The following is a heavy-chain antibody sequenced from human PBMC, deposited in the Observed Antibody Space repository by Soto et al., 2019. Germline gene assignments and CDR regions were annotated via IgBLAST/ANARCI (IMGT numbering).Heavy chain of an antibody. Sequence: PGGSLRLSCAASGFTFSSYSMNWVRQAPGKGLEWVSSISSSSSYIYYADSVKGRFTISRDNAKNSLYLQMNSLRAEDTDVYYCARDLSSGWYNYFDYWGQGTLVTVSS. CDR2: ISSSSSYI. CDR3: ARDLSSGWYNYFDY. J-gene: IGHJ4*02. D-gene: IGHD6-19*01. CDR1: GFTFSSYS. V-gene: IGHV3-21*01.